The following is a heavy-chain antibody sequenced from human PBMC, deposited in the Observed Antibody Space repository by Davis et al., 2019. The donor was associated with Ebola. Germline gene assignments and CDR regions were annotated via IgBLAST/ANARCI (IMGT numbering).Heavy chain of an antibody. V-gene: IGHV3-74*01. CDR3: ARVHTAHYYYYYGMDV. Sequence: PGGSLRLSCAASGFTFSSYWMHWVRQAPGKGLVWVSRINSDGSSTSYADSVKGRFTISRDNAKNTLYLQMNSLRAEDTAVYYCARVHTAHYYYYYGMDVWGQGTTVTVSS. D-gene: IGHD5-18*01. CDR1: GFTFSSYW. CDR2: INSDGSST. J-gene: IGHJ6*02.